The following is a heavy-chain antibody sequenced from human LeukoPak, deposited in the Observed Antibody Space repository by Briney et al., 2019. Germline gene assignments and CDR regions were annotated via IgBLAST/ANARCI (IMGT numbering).Heavy chain of an antibody. V-gene: IGHV4-34*01. Sequence: SETLSLTCAVYGGSFSGYYWSWIRQPPGKGLEWIGEINHSGSTNYYPSLKRRVTISVDTSENKFSFMLISVTAADTTVYYCARGDYYDSSVIDYWGQGTLVSVSS. CDR1: GGSFSGYY. J-gene: IGHJ4*02. CDR2: INHSGST. CDR3: ARGDYYDSSVIDY. D-gene: IGHD3-22*01.